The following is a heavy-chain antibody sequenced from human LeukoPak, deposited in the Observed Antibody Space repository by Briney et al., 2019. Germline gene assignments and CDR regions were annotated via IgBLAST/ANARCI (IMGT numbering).Heavy chain of an antibody. V-gene: IGHV3-7*04. D-gene: IGHD5-24*01. CDR1: GFTFSSYA. Sequence: GGSLRLSCAASGFTFSSYAMNWVRQAPGKGLQWVANIETDGSQKYYVDSVKGRFTISRDNAKNSLYLQMNSLRDEDTAVYYCARDITIGIWGQGTLVTVSS. CDR2: IETDGSQK. J-gene: IGHJ4*02. CDR3: ARDITIGI.